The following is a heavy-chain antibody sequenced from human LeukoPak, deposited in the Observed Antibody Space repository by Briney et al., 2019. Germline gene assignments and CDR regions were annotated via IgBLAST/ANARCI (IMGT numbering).Heavy chain of an antibody. J-gene: IGHJ5*02. D-gene: IGHD6-6*01. CDR3: ARARGSIAARRGNWFDP. CDR2: MNPNSGNT. CDR1: GYTSTSYD. Sequence: ASVKVSCKASGYTSTSYDINWVRQATGQGLEWMGWMNPNSGNTGYAQKFQGRVTMTRNTSIGTAYMELSSLRSEDTAVYYCARARGSIAARRGNWFDPWGQGTLVTVSS. V-gene: IGHV1-8*01.